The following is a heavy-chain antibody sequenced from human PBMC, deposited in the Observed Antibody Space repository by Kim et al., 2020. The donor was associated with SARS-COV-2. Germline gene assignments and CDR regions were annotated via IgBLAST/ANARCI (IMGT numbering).Heavy chain of an antibody. Sequence: GGSLRLSCAASGFTFDDYAMHWVWQAPGKGLEWVSGISWNSGSIGYADSVKGRFTISRDNAKNSLYLQMNSLRAEDTALYYCAKDTGYYYDSSGYQSDKTFDYWGQGTLVTVSS. CDR1: GFTFDDYA. D-gene: IGHD3-22*01. J-gene: IGHJ4*02. V-gene: IGHV3-9*01. CDR2: ISWNSGSI. CDR3: AKDTGYYYDSSGYQSDKTFDY.